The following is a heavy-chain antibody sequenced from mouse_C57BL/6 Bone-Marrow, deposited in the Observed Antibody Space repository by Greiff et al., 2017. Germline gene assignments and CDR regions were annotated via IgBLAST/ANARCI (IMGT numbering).Heavy chain of an antibody. CDR1: GFTFSSYG. CDR2: ISSGGSYT. V-gene: IGHV5-6*01. D-gene: IGHD3-2*02. J-gene: IGHJ4*01. CDR3: ARQLRLDAMDY. Sequence: VQLKQSGGDLVKPGGSLKLSCAASGFTFSSYGMSWVRQTPDKRLEWVATISSGGSYTYYPDSVKGRFTISRDNAKNTLYLQMSSLKSEDTAMYYCARQLRLDAMDYWGQGTSVTVSS.